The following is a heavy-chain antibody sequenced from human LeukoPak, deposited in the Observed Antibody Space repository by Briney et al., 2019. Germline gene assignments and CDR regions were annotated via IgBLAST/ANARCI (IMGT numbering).Heavy chain of an antibody. CDR3: ARGGSGSYYDYYFDY. D-gene: IGHD3-10*01. CDR2: IYHSGST. Sequence: SETLSLTCAVSGYSISSGYYWGWIRQPPGKGLEWIGSIYHSGSTYYNPSLKSRVTISVDTSKNQFSLKLSSVTAADTAVYYCARGGSGSYYDYYFDYWGQGTLVTASS. CDR1: GYSISSGYY. V-gene: IGHV4-38-2*01. J-gene: IGHJ4*02.